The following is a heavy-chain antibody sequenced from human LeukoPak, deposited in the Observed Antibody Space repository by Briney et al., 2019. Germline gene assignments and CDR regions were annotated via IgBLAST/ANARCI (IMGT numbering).Heavy chain of an antibody. D-gene: IGHD3-9*01. V-gene: IGHV1-18*04. CDR1: GHTFTSYG. CDR3: ARDPELRYFDWLPPGYFDY. J-gene: IGHJ4*02. Sequence: ASVKVSYKASGHTFTSYGISWVRQAPGQGLEWMGWISAYNGNTNYAQKLQGRVTMTTDTSTSTAYMELRSLRSDDTAVYYCARDPELRYFDWLPPGYFDYWGQGTLVTVSS. CDR2: ISAYNGNT.